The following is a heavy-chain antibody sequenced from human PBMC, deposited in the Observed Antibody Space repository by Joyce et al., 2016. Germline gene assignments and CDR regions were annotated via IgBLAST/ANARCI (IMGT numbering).Heavy chain of an antibody. J-gene: IGHJ3*02. V-gene: IGHV4-4*02. D-gene: IGHD1-26*01. CDR2: IYHSGRT. CDR1: GDPISSNSW. Sequence: QVQLQESGPGLVKPSGPLYLTCAVSGDPISSNSWWSWVRQPPGKGLEWIGEIYHSGRTNYNPSLKSRVTISVDKTKIQFSLKLSSVTAADTAVYYCARDESRGSYDAFDIWGQGTMVTVSS. CDR3: ARDESRGSYDAFDI.